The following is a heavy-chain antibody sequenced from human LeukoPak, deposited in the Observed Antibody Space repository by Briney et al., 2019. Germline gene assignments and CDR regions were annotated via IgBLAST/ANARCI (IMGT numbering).Heavy chain of an antibody. V-gene: IGHV3-48*04. CDR2: IDSSSSTI. J-gene: IGHJ4*02. Sequence: GGSLRLSCAASGFTFSSYSMNWVRQAPGKGLEWVSYIDSSSSTIYHADSVKGRFTISRENAKNSLYLQRNSLRAEDTAVYCCARDKYYDSSGLFDYWGQGTLVTVSS. CDR1: GFTFSSYS. CDR3: ARDKYYDSSGLFDY. D-gene: IGHD3-22*01.